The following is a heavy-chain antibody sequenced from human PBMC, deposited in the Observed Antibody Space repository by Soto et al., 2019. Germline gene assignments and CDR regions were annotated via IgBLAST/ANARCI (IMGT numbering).Heavy chain of an antibody. CDR1: GYTFTSYA. Sequence: QVQLVQSGAEVKKPGASVKVSCKASGYTFTSYAMHWVRQAPGQRLEWMGWINAGNGNTKYSQKFQGRGTITRDTSASTAYMELSSLRSEDTAVYYCARATVGEGGYFDYWGQGTLVTVSS. D-gene: IGHD1-26*01. V-gene: IGHV1-3*01. J-gene: IGHJ4*02. CDR2: INAGNGNT. CDR3: ARATVGEGGYFDY.